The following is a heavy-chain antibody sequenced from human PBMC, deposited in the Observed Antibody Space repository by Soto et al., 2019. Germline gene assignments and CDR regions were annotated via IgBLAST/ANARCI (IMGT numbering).Heavy chain of an antibody. Sequence: GGSLRLSCAASGFTFSSYAMSWVRQAPGKGLEWVSAISGSGGSTYYADSVKGRFTISRDNSKNTLYLQMNSLRAEDTAVYYCAKDRLYYDILTGFDVAFDYWGQGTLVTVSS. CDR1: GFTFSSYA. CDR2: ISGSGGST. V-gene: IGHV3-23*01. J-gene: IGHJ4*02. CDR3: AKDRLYYDILTGFDVAFDY. D-gene: IGHD3-9*01.